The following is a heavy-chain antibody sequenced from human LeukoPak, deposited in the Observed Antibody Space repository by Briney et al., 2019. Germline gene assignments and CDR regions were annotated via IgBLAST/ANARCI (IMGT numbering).Heavy chain of an antibody. V-gene: IGHV3-74*01. CDR3: AKEQWLGPPPDS. Sequence: GGSLRLSCAASGFTFRKYWMLWVRQAPGKGLESVSRINTVGTVTTYADSVKGRFTVSRETADNTMFLQMKTVRDARTAVYYCAKEQWLGPPPDSWGQGTPVTVSS. D-gene: IGHD6-19*01. CDR2: INTVGTVT. CDR1: GFTFRKYW. J-gene: IGHJ4*02.